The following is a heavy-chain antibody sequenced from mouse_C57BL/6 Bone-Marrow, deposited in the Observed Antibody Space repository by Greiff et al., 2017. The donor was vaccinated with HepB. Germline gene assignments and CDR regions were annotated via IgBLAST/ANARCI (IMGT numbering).Heavy chain of an antibody. CDR3: ARPRILYYYVPFAY. Sequence: DVMLVESGGGLVKPGGSLKLSCAASGFTFSDYGMHWVRQAPEKGLEWVAYISSGSSTIYYADTVKGRFTISRDNAKNTLFLQMTSLRSEDTAMYYCARPRILYYYVPFAYWGQGTLVTVSA. CDR2: ISSGSSTI. D-gene: IGHD1-1*01. CDR1: GFTFSDYG. V-gene: IGHV5-17*01. J-gene: IGHJ3*01.